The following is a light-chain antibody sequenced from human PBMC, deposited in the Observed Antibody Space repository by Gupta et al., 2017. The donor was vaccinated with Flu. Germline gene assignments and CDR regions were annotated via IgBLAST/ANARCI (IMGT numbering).Light chain of an antibody. CDR2: KAS. V-gene: IGKV1-5*03. CDR1: QSISSW. Sequence: DIQMTQSPSTLSVSVGDRVTITCRASQSISSWLAWYQQKPGKAPKLLIYKASSLESGVPSRFSGSGSGTEFTLTISSLQPDDFATYYCQQYNSYSRSFGQGTKLEIK. CDR3: QQYNSYSRS. J-gene: IGKJ2*03.